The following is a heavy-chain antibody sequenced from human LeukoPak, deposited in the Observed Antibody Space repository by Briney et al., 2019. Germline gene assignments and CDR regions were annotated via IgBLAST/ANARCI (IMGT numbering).Heavy chain of an antibody. CDR1: GYTFSTYT. D-gene: IGHD3-22*01. Sequence: ASVKVSCKASGYTFSTYTMHWVRQAPGQGLEWMGWINTNTGNPTYAQGFTGRFVLSLDTSVSTAYLQISSLKAEDTAVYYCARGNYDSSGYQTRWGQGTLVTVSS. CDR2: INTNTGNP. CDR3: ARGNYDSSGYQTR. V-gene: IGHV7-4-1*02. J-gene: IGHJ4*02.